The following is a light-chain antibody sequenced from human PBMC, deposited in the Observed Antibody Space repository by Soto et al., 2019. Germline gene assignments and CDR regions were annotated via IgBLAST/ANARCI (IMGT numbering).Light chain of an antibody. Sequence: DIQMTQTPSTLSGSVGDRVTITCRANKTISSWLAWYQQKQGKAPKLLIYKASTLKSGVPSRFSGSGSGTEFTLTISSLQPDDFATYYCQQYNSYSPMYTFGQGTKVDIK. J-gene: IGKJ2*01. CDR3: QQYNSYSPMYT. CDR2: KAS. CDR1: KTISSW. V-gene: IGKV1-5*03.